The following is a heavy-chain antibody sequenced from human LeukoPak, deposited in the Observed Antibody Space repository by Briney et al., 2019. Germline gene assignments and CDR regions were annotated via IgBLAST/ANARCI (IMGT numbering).Heavy chain of an antibody. CDR2: IKQDGSEK. V-gene: IGHV3-7*01. D-gene: IGHD6-13*01. CDR1: GFTFSSYA. J-gene: IGHJ6*02. Sequence: HPGGSLRLSCAASGFTFSSYAMSWVRQAPGKGLEWVANIKQDGSEKSYLDSVKGRFTISRDNAKTSFYLQMNSLRAEDTAVYYCARAQEGAGILSSNRYRSYYYDMDVWGQGTTVTVSS. CDR3: ARAQEGAGILSSNRYRSYYYDMDV.